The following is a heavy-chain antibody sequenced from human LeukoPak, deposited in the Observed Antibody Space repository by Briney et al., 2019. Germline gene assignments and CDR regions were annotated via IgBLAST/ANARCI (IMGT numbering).Heavy chain of an antibody. CDR2: IDISGST. J-gene: IGHJ5*02. Sequence: SETLSLTCAVAGGSISGYYWAWIRQPAGKGLEWIGRIDISGSTNNNPSLRSRLTMSVDTSKNQFSLKLRSVTAADTAVYYCARDKGTYCSNAVCQTRWFDPWGQGTLVTVSS. V-gene: IGHV4-4*07. D-gene: IGHD2-8*01. CDR3: ARDKGTYCSNAVCQTRWFDP. CDR1: GGSISGYY.